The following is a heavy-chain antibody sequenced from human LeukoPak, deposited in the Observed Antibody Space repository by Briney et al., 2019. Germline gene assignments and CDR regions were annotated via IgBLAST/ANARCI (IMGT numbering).Heavy chain of an antibody. CDR2: ISSSGSTI. D-gene: IGHD3-22*01. V-gene: IGHV3-48*03. Sequence: GGSLRLSCAASGYTFSSYEMNWVRHAPGKGLEWVSYISSSGSTIYYAGSVKGRFTISRDNAKNSLYLQMNSLRAEDTAVYYCARSTYYYDSSGFNYAAFDIWGQGTMVTVSS. CDR3: ARSTYYYDSSGFNYAAFDI. J-gene: IGHJ3*02. CDR1: GYTFSSYE.